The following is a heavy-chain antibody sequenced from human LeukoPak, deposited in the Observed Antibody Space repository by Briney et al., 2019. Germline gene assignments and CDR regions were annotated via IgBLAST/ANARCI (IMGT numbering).Heavy chain of an antibody. Sequence: GGSLGLSCVASGFSFRNYAIHWVRQAPGKGLEYVSVINTDGRITYYADSVKGRFTISRDNSKNTVYLQMGSLRGEDMAVYYCTRDGGSSCDFDYWGQGALVTVSS. CDR1: GFSFRNYA. J-gene: IGHJ4*02. CDR3: TRDGGSSCDFDY. CDR2: INTDGRIT. V-gene: IGHV3-64*02. D-gene: IGHD1-26*01.